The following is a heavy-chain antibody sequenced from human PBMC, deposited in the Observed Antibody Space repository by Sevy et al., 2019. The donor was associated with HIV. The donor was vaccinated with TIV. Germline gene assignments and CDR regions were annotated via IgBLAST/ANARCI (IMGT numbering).Heavy chain of an antibody. J-gene: IGHJ6*02. V-gene: IGHV3-9*01. CDR2: ISWNSGSI. D-gene: IGHD6-13*01. CDR3: AKDSGFSIAAAWVQNGMDV. Sequence: GGSLRLSCAASGFTFDDYAMHWVRQAPGKGLEWISGISWNSGSIGYADSVKGRFTISRDNAKNSLYLQMNSLRAEYTALYYCAKDSGFSIAAAWVQNGMDVWGQGTTVTVSS. CDR1: GFTFDDYA.